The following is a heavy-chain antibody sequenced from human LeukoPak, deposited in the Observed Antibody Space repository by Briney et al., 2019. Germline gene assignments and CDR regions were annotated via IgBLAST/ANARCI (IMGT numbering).Heavy chain of an antibody. CDR3: AKDLTHDYGVDY. D-gene: IGHD4-17*01. CDR2: IWYDGSNK. J-gene: IGHJ4*02. Sequence: PGGSLRLSCAASGFTFSSYGMHWVRQAPGKGLEWVAVIWYDGSNKYYADSVKGRFTISRDNSKNTLYLQMNSLRAEDTAVYYCAKDLTHDYGVDYWGQGTLVTVSS. V-gene: IGHV3-33*06. CDR1: GFTFSSYG.